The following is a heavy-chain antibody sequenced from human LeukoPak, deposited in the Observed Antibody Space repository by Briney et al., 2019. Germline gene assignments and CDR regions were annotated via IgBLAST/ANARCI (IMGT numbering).Heavy chain of an antibody. J-gene: IGHJ6*02. CDR2: INPSGGST. D-gene: IGHD2-15*01. CDR3: ARDIRDIVVVVAATGPSGMDV. CDR1: GYTFTSYY. V-gene: IGHV1-46*01. Sequence: GASVKVSCKASGYTFTSYYMHWVRQAPGQGLEWMGIINPSGGSTSYAQKFQGRVTMTRDTSTSTVYMELSSLRSEDTAVYYCARDIRDIVVVVAATGPSGMDVWGQGTMVTVSS.